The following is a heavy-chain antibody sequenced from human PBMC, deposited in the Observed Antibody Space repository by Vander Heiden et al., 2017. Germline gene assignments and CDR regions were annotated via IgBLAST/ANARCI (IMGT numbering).Heavy chain of an antibody. J-gene: IGHJ2*01. CDR3: ARASQYGYWYLDL. D-gene: IGHD3-10*01. CDR2: INPESGGA. V-gene: IGHV1-2*02. CDR1: GYTFTDYY. Sequence: QVQLVQSGAEVKSPGASVKVSCRASGYTFTDYYFPWVRQAPGQGFERVGWINPESGGANYAQKFEGRVTLSRDTSTNTVYMDLSGLRHDDTAVYYCARASQYGYWYLDLWCRGTRVTVS.